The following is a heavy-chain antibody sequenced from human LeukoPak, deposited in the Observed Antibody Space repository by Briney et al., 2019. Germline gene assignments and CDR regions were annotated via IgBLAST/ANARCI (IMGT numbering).Heavy chain of an antibody. D-gene: IGHD4-23*01. CDR3: ARPTLMTTVVTEMGY. J-gene: IGHJ4*02. CDR1: GFTFSSYS. Sequence: KPGGSLRLSCAASGFTFSSYSMNWVRQAPGKGLEWVSSISSSSSYIYYADSVKGRFTISRDNAKNSLYLQMNSLRAEDTAVYYCARPTLMTTVVTEMGYWGQGTLVTVSS. V-gene: IGHV3-21*01. CDR2: ISSSSSYI.